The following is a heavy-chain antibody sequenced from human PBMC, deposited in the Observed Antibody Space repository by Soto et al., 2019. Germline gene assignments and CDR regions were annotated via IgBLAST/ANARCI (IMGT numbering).Heavy chain of an antibody. J-gene: IGHJ4*02. Sequence: SQTLSLTCAISGDRVSSNSAAWNWIRQSPSRGLEWLGRTYYRSKWYNDYAVSVKSRITINPDTSKNQFSLQLNSVTPEDTAVYYCARDLAGHGGDHIAAAGTGFDYWGQGTLVTVSS. CDR1: GDRVSSNSAA. CDR3: ARDLAGHGGDHIAAAGTGFDY. D-gene: IGHD6-13*01. CDR2: TYYRSKWYN. V-gene: IGHV6-1*01.